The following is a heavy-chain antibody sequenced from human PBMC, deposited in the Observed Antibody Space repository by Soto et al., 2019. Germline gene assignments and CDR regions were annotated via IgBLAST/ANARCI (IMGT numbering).Heavy chain of an antibody. J-gene: IGHJ6*03. CDR1: GYTFTSYD. Sequence: ASVKVSCKASGYTFTSYDINWVRQATGQGLEWMGWMNPNSGNTGYAQKFQGRVTMTRNTSISTAYMELSSLRSEDTAVYYCARGNYGDYVDYYYYMDVWGKGTTVTVSS. CDR2: MNPNSGNT. CDR3: ARGNYGDYVDYYYYMDV. V-gene: IGHV1-8*01. D-gene: IGHD4-17*01.